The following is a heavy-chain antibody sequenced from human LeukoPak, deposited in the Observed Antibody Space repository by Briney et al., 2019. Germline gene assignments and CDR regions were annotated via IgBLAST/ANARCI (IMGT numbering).Heavy chain of an antibody. CDR1: GLTFSGSA. Sequence: GGSLRLSCAAPGLTFSGSAMHWVRQASGKGLEWVGRIRSKANSYATAYAASVKGRFTISRDDSKNTAYLQMNSLKTEDTAVYYCTPDYYDSSGGDAFDIWGQGTMVTVSS. D-gene: IGHD3-22*01. CDR2: IRSKANSYAT. CDR3: TPDYYDSSGGDAFDI. J-gene: IGHJ3*02. V-gene: IGHV3-73*01.